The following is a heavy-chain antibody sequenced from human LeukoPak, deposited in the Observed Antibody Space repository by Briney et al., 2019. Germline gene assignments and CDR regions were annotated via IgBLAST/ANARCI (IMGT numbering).Heavy chain of an antibody. CDR1: RGSISTYY. CDR3: ARGRPDPQNSDYWDY. J-gene: IGHJ4*02. D-gene: IGHD3-22*01. V-gene: IGHV4-59*13. Sequence: SETLSLTCTISRGSISTYYWSWIRQTPGTTQDWIGKIHYTGRTRYNPSLESRVTMSLDTPKNEFSLRLTSMTAADSAVYYCARGRPDPQNSDYWDYWGQGILVTVSS. CDR2: IHYTGRT.